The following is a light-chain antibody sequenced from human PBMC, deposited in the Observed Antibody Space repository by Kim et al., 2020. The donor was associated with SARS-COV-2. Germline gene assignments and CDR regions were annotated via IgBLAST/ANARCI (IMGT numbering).Light chain of an antibody. J-gene: IGLJ2*01. Sequence: QSALTQPASVSGSPGQSITISCTGTNTNIGNYDLVSWYQQHPEKAPRLIIYEDTKRPSGISDRFSGSKSGNTASLTISGLQAEDEADYYCCSYAGSGTGLFGGGTQLTVL. CDR3: CSYAGSGTGL. V-gene: IGLV2-23*01. CDR2: EDT. CDR1: NTNIGNYDL.